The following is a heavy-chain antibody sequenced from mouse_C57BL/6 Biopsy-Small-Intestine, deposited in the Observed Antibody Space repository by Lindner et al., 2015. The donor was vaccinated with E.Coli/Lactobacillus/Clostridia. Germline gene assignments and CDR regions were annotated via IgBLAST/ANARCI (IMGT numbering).Heavy chain of an antibody. CDR2: IYPGDGDT. J-gene: IGHJ2*01. Sequence: VQLQESGAELVKPGASVKISCKASGYAFSSYWVNWVKQRPGKGLEWIGQIYPGDGDTNYNGKFKGKATLTADKSSSTAYMQLSSLTSEDSAVYFCARERGYFDYWGQGTTLTVSS. CDR1: GYAFSSYW. CDR3: ARERGYFDY. V-gene: IGHV1-80*01.